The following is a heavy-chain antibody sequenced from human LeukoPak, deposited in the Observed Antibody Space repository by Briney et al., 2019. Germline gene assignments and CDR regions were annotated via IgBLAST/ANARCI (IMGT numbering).Heavy chain of an antibody. CDR3: ARYGSGSHVDY. J-gene: IGHJ4*02. V-gene: IGHV4-39*01. CDR1: GGSISINNYY. Sequence: PSETLSLTCTVSGGSISINNYYWGWIRQPPGKGLEWIANIYYTGSTYYNPSLKSRVTIFIDTSTNRFSLGVTSVTATDTAVYYCARYGSGSHVDYWGQGTPLTVSS. CDR2: IYYTGST. D-gene: IGHD3-10*01.